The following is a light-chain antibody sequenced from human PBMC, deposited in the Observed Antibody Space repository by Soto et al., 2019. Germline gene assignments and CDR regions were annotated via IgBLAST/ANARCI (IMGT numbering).Light chain of an antibody. CDR1: SSDVGGYNY. CDR3: SSYTSSSTLV. V-gene: IGLV2-14*01. CDR2: DVS. Sequence: QSDLTQPASVSGSPGQSITISCTGTSSDVGGYNYVSWYQQHPGKAPKRMIYDVSNRPSGVSNRFSGSKSGNTASLTISGLQAEDEADYYCSSYTSSSTLVFGGGTKLTVL. J-gene: IGLJ3*02.